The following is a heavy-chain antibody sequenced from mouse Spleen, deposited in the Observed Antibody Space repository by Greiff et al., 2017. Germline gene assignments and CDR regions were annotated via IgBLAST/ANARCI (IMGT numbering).Heavy chain of an antibody. D-gene: IGHD2-14*01. J-gene: IGHJ2*01. Sequence: VQLQQPGAELVKPGASVKMSCKASGYTFTSSWITWVKQRPGQGLEWIGDIYPGSGSTNYNEKFKSNATLTVDTSSSTAYMQLSSLTSEDSAVYYCARQDYRYEGYWGQGTTLTVSS. CDR1: GYTFTSSW. V-gene: IGHV1-55*01. CDR3: ARQDYRYEGY. CDR2: IYPGSGST.